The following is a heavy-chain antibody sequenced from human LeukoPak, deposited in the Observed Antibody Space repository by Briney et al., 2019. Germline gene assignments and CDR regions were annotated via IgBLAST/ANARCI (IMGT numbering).Heavy chain of an antibody. V-gene: IGHV3-30-3*01. Sequence: GGSLRLSCAASGFSFTNYAIHWVRQAPGKGLEWVALISFDGSNKYYADSVKGRFIISRDNSKNTLYLQMNSLRAEDTAVYYCARDGALLRFLGYFDYWGQGTLVTVSS. CDR3: ARDGALLRFLGYFDY. D-gene: IGHD3-3*01. CDR1: GFSFTNYA. J-gene: IGHJ4*02. CDR2: ISFDGSNK.